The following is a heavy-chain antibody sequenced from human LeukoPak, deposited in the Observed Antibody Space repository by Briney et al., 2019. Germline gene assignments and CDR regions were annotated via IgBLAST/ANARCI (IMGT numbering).Heavy chain of an antibody. CDR3: ARGSHYYYGMDV. Sequence: SETLSLTCAVSGYSISSGYYWGWIRQPPGKGLEWIRSIYHSGSTYYNPSLKSRVTISVDTSKNQFSLKLSSVTAADTVVYYCARGSHYYYGMDVWGKGTTVTVSS. V-gene: IGHV4-38-2*01. CDR1: GYSISSGYY. J-gene: IGHJ6*04. CDR2: IYHSGST.